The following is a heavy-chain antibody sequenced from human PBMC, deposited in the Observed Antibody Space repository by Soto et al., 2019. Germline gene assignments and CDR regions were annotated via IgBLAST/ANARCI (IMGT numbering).Heavy chain of an antibody. V-gene: IGHV3-21*01. D-gene: IGHD4-17*01. J-gene: IGHJ4*02. CDR1: GFTFSSYS. CDR2: ISSSSSYI. CDR3: ARAYDYGDYDTNQNFDY. Sequence: GGSLRLSCAASGFTFSSYSMNWVRQAPGKGLEWVSSISSSSSYIYYADSVKGRFTISRDNAKNSLYLQMNSLRAEDTAVYYCARAYDYGDYDTNQNFDYWGQGTLVTVSS.